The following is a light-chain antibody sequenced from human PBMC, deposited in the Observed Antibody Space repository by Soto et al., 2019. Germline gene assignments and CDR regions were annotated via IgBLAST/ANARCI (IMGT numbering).Light chain of an antibody. CDR2: GAS. CDR1: QSVSNSY. J-gene: IGKJ1*01. CDR3: QQYGSSPWT. Sequence: EIVLTQSPGTLSLSPGERATLSCRASQSVSNSYITWYQQKPGQAPRLLIYGASSRANGIPDRFSGSGSGTDFTLTISRLEPEDFAVYYCQQYGSSPWTFGQGTKVEIK. V-gene: IGKV3-20*01.